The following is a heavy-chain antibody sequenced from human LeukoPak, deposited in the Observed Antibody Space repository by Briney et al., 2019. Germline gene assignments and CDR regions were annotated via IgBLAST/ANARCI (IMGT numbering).Heavy chain of an antibody. CDR3: ARGKGEYYYDSSGYHNWFDP. J-gene: IGHJ5*02. CDR2: ISAYNGNT. CDR1: GYTFTSYG. D-gene: IGHD3-22*01. Sequence: GASVKVSCKASGYTFTSYGISWVRQAPGQGLEWMGWISAYNGNTNYAQKLQGRVTMTTDTSTSTAYMELRSLRSDDTAVYYCARGKGEYYYDSSGYHNWFDPWGQGTLVTVSS. V-gene: IGHV1-18*01.